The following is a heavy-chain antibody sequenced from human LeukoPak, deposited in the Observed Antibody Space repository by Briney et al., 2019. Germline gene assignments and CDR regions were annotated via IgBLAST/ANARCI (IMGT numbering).Heavy chain of an antibody. CDR2: ISAYNGNT. D-gene: IGHD3-3*02. J-gene: IGHJ5*02. V-gene: IGHV1-18*01. CDR3: ARDLVHHRLLATVYNWFDP. Sequence: ASVKVSCKASGYSFTSYAMHWVRQAPGQGLEWMGWISAYNGNTNYAQNLQGRVTMTTDTSTSTAYMELRSLRSDDTAVYYCARDLVHHRLLATVYNWFDPWGQGTLVTVSS. CDR1: GYSFTSYA.